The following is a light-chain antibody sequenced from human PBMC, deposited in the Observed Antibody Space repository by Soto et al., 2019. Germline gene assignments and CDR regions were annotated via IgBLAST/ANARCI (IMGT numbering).Light chain of an antibody. CDR1: QSIMSY. V-gene: IGKV1-39*01. J-gene: IGKJ4*01. CDR3: QQSYTTPLT. CDR2: DAS. Sequence: DIQMTQSPSSLSASVGERVTITCRPSQSIMSYLNWYQHKPGKAPKVLIYDASTLQSGAPSRFSGSGSGTDFTLIISSLQPEDSATYYCQQSYTTPLTFGGGTKVDIK.